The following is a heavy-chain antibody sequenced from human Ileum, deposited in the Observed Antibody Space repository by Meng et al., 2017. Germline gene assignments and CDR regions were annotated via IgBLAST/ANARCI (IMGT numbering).Heavy chain of an antibody. D-gene: IGHD2-15*01. CDR3: TKGCLFDF. CDR2: IRGKVYPGAT. V-gene: IGHV3-49*04. Sequence: SCIASGFNFGDYDMSWARQAPGKGLEWVGCIRGKVYPGATQYAASVNGSFTISRDDSESIVYLQMNSLKGEDTAMYYCTKGCLFDFWGQGALVTVSS. CDR1: GFNFGDYD. J-gene: IGHJ4*02.